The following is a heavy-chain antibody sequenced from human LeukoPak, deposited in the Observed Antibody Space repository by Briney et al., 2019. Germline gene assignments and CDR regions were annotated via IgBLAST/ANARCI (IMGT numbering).Heavy chain of an antibody. CDR2: ISGSGGST. CDR3: AKRSSISSGYFDF. Sequence: GGTLRLSCAASGFTFSSYGMSWVRQAPGKGLEWVSAISGSGGSTYYADSVKGRFTISRDNSKNTIYLQMNSLRAEDTAKYYCAKRSSISSGYFDFWGRGTLVTVSS. D-gene: IGHD3-22*01. J-gene: IGHJ4*02. V-gene: IGHV3-23*01. CDR1: GFTFSSYG.